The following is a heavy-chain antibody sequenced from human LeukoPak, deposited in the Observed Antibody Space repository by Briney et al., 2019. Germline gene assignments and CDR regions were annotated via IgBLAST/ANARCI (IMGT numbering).Heavy chain of an antibody. D-gene: IGHD5-12*01. CDR3: ANDDFRCHIVATGRGLLSY. J-gene: IGHJ4*02. V-gene: IGHV3-48*03. CDR1: GFTFSSYE. CDR2: ISSSGSTI. Sequence: GGSLRLSCAASGFTFSSYEMNWVRQAPGKGLEWVSYISSSGSTIYYADSVKGRFTISRDNSKNTLYLQMNSLRAEDTAVYYCANDDFRCHIVATGRGLLSYWGQGTLVTVSS.